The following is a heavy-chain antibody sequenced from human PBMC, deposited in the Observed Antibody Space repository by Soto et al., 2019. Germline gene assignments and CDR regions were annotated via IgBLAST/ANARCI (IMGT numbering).Heavy chain of an antibody. J-gene: IGHJ6*03. CDR3: ARDPRGIAATASYYYYMDV. Sequence: ASVKVSCKASGYTFTSYYMHWVRQAPGQGLEWMGIINPSGGSTGYAQKLQGRVTMTRDTSTSTVYMELSSLRSEDTAVYYCARDPRGIAATASYYYYMDVWGKGTTVTVSS. D-gene: IGHD6-13*01. V-gene: IGHV1-46*03. CDR2: INPSGGST. CDR1: GYTFTSYY.